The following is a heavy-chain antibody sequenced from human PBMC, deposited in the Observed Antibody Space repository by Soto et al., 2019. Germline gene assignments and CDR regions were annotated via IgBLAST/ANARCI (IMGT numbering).Heavy chain of an antibody. V-gene: IGHV4-34*01. D-gene: IGHD5-18*01. CDR2: INHSGST. J-gene: IGHJ5*01. CDR1: GGSFSGYY. Sequence: SETLSLTCAVYGGSFSGYYWIWIRQPPGKGLEWMGEINHSGSTNYNPSLKSRVTISVDTSKNQFSLKLSSVTAADTAVYYCARHVEFAPITACFHAMGVGRKVSTDIDS. CDR3: ARHVEFAPITACFHAMGVGRKVSTDIDS.